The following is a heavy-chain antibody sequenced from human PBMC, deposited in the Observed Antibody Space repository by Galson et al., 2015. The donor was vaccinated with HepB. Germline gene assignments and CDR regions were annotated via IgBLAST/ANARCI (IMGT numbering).Heavy chain of an antibody. V-gene: IGHV3-66*01. J-gene: IGHJ6*03. CDR1: GFTVSSNY. D-gene: IGHD3-10*01. CDR2: IYSGGST. Sequence: SLRLSCAASGFTVSSNYMSWVRQAPGKGPEWVSVIYSGGSTYYADSVKGRFTISRDNSKNTLYLQMNSLRAEDTAVYYCARDGGYYYYMDVWGKGTTVTVSS. CDR3: ARDGGYYYYMDV.